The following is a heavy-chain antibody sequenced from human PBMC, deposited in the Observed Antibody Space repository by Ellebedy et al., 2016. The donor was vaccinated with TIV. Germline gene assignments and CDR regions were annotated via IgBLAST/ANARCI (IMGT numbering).Heavy chain of an antibody. CDR2: ICRSGSTI. J-gene: IGHJ3*02. CDR3: ADDPWGVGPAFDI. D-gene: IGHD1-1*01. V-gene: IGHV3-48*03. CDR1: GFTLSRHD. Sequence: GESLKISCAASGFTLSRHDMNCLRQAPGKGLECLSYICRSGSTIYYADSVKGRFTISRDNSKNTLYLRMDSRRVEDTAIYYCADDPWGVGPAFDIWGQGTMVTVSS.